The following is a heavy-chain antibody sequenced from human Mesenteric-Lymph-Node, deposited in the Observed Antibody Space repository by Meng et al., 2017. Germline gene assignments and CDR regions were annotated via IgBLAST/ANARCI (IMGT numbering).Heavy chain of an antibody. CDR3: AKEGFHYGSVGDY. J-gene: IGHJ4*02. CDR2: ISGGGDST. CDR1: GFSFSNGA. V-gene: IGHV3-23*01. D-gene: IGHD3-10*01. Sequence: LEPGGGLDQPGWSLGLSCAAFGFSFSNGAMNWVRQAPGKGLEWVSGISGGGDSTYYADSVKGRFTISRDNSKNTLYLQMNSLRAEDTAIYYCAKEGFHYGSVGDYWGQGTLVTVSS.